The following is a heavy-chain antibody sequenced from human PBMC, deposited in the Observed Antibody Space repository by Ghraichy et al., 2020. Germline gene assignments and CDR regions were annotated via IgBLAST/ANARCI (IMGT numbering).Heavy chain of an antibody. Sequence: SETLSLTCAVYGGSFSGYHWSWIRQPPGKGLEWIGEINHSGSTNYNPSLKSRVTISVDTSKNQFSLKLSSVTAADTAVYYCARADYEFWSGYGIAYWGQGTLVTVSS. CDR2: INHSGST. CDR1: GGSFSGYH. D-gene: IGHD3-3*01. CDR3: ARADYEFWSGYGIAY. V-gene: IGHV4-34*01. J-gene: IGHJ4*02.